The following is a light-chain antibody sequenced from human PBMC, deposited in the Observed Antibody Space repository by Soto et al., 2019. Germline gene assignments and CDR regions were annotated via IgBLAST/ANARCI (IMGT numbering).Light chain of an antibody. CDR1: QSVSNN. CDR2: GAS. CDR3: HQYYKWPLT. Sequence: EIVLTQSPGTLSLSPGERATLSCRASQSVSNNYLAWYQQKPGQAPRLLIYGASNRATGIPDRFSGSGSGTEFTLTISSLLSEDFAVYYCHQYYKWPLTFGGGTKVDIK. J-gene: IGKJ4*01. V-gene: IGKV3D-15*01.